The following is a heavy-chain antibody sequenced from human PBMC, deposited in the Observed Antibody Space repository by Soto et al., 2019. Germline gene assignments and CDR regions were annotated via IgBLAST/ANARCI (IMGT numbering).Heavy chain of an antibody. CDR2: IIPILGIA. CDR3: ARGCTNGVCFDY. J-gene: IGHJ4*02. Sequence: SAKVSCKASGGTFSSYTISWVRQAPGQGLEWMGRIIPILGIANYAQKFQGRVTITADKSTSTAYMELSSLRSEDTAVYYCARGCTNGVCFDYWGQGTLVTVSS. V-gene: IGHV1-69*02. D-gene: IGHD2-8*01. CDR1: GGTFSSYT.